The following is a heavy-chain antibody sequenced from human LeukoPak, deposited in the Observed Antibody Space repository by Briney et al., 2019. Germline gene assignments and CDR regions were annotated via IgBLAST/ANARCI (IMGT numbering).Heavy chain of an antibody. D-gene: IGHD6-13*01. V-gene: IGHV3-30*03. CDR1: GFTFSTYW. CDR2: ISYDGSNK. CDR3: ARAGYSSSFDY. J-gene: IGHJ4*02. Sequence: GGSLRLSCAGSGFTFSTYWMSWVRQAPGKGLEWVAVISYDGSNKYYADSVKGRFTISRDNSKNTLYLQMNSLRAEDTAVYYCARAGYSSSFDYWGQGTLVTVSS.